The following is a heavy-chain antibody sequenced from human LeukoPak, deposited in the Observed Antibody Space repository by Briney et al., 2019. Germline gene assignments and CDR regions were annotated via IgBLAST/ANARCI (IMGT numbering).Heavy chain of an antibody. CDR2: IKQDGSEK. D-gene: IGHD1-26*01. J-gene: IGHJ4*02. Sequence: PGGSLRLSCAASGFTFSSYWMSWVRQAPGKGLEWVANIKQDGSEKYYVDSVKGRFTISRDNAKNSLYLQMNSLRAEDTAVYYCARESFSGGATGGFDYWGQGTLVTVSS. CDR1: GFTFSSYW. V-gene: IGHV3-7*01. CDR3: ARESFSGGATGGFDY.